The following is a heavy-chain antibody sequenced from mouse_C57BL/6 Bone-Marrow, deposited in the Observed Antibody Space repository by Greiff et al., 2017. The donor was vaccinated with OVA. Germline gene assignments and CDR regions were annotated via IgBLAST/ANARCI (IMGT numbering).Heavy chain of an antibody. CDR2: IYPGSGNT. CDR1: GYTFTDYY. V-gene: IGHV1-84*01. CDR3: AGGDWDYFDY. J-gene: IGHJ2*01. Sequence: LMESGPELVKPGASVKISCKASGYTFTDYYINWVKQRPGQGLEWIGWIYPGSGNTKYNEKFKGKATLTVDTSSSTAYMQLSSLTSEDSAVYVCAGGDWDYFDYWGQGTTLTVSS. D-gene: IGHD4-1*01.